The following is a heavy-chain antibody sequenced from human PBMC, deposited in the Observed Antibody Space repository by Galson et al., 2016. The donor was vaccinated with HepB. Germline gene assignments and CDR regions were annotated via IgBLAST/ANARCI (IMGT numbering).Heavy chain of an antibody. J-gene: IGHJ6*04. Sequence: TLSLTCSVSDGFIRSGNYSWSWIRQPAGKGLQWIGRIYTSGNTNYHPSLRSRVTRSVDTSKNQFSLKLNSVTTADTAVYFCARGDSSYCNGGKCQNYAMDVWGKGTTVTVSS. V-gene: IGHV4-61*02. CDR2: IYTSGNT. CDR1: DGFIRSGNYS. CDR3: ARGDSSYCNGGKCQNYAMDV. D-gene: IGHD2-15*01.